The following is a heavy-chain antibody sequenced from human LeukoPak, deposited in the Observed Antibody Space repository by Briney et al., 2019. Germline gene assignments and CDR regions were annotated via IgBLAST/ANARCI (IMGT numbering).Heavy chain of an antibody. CDR1: GYTFTSYD. V-gene: IGHV1-2*02. J-gene: IGHJ4*02. D-gene: IGHD5-24*01. Sequence: GASVKVSCKASGYTFTSYDINWVRQATGQGLEWMGWINPNSGGTNYAQKFQGRVTMTRDTSISTAYMELSRLRSDDTAVYYCARPRDGYKDWGQGTLVTVSS. CDR3: ARPRDGYKD. CDR2: INPNSGGT.